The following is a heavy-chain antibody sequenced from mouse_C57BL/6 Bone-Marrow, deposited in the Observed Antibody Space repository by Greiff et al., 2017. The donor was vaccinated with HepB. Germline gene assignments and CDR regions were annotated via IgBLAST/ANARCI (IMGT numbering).Heavy chain of an antibody. Sequence: VKLMESGAELVKPGALVKMSRKASGYTFTSYWKTWVKQRPGQGLEWSGDIYPGSGSTNYHEKFKSKATLTVDTSSCTAYMQLSSLTSEDSAVYYCARGGYPYYAMDYWGQGTSVTVSS. J-gene: IGHJ4*01. CDR2: IYPGSGST. D-gene: IGHD2-2*01. CDR3: ARGGYPYYAMDY. CDR1: GYTFTSYW. V-gene: IGHV1-55*01.